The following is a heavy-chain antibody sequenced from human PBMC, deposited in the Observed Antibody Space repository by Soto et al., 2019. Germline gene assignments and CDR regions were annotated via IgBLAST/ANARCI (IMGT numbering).Heavy chain of an antibody. D-gene: IGHD6-13*01. Sequence: PSETLSLTCTVSGGSISSGDYYWSWIRQPPGKGLEWIGYIYYSGSTYYNPSLKSRVTISVDTSKNQFSLKLSSVTAADTAVYYCAGTIAAAGYFDYWGQGTLVTVS. V-gene: IGHV4-30-4*01. J-gene: IGHJ4*02. CDR2: IYYSGST. CDR1: GGSISSGDYY. CDR3: AGTIAAAGYFDY.